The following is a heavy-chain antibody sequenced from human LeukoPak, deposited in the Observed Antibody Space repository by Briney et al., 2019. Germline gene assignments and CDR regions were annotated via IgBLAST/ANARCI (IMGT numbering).Heavy chain of an antibody. CDR3: TTDANVLRFLEWLLSPLDY. CDR2: IKSKTDGGTT. CDR1: GFTFSNAW. V-gene: IGHV3-15*01. D-gene: IGHD3-3*01. Sequence: GGSLRLSCAASGFTFSNAWMSWVRQAPGKGLEWVGRIKSKTDGGTTDYAAPVKGRFTISRDDSKNTLYLQMNSLKTEDTAVYYCTTDANVLRFLEWLLSPLDYWGQGTLVTVSS. J-gene: IGHJ4*02.